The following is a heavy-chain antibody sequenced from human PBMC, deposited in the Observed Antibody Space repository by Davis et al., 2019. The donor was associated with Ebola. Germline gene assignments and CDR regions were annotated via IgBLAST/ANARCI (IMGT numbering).Heavy chain of an antibody. Sequence: SETLSLTCAVYAGSFSGYYWSWIRQAPGKGLEWIGEINHSGSTNYNPSLKSRVTISVDTSKNQFSLKLSSVTAADTAVYYCARGAGDDFWSGYSAFYYYYDMDVWGKGTTVTVSS. V-gene: IGHV4-34*01. CDR1: AGSFSGYY. J-gene: IGHJ6*04. D-gene: IGHD3-3*01. CDR2: INHSGST. CDR3: ARGAGDDFWSGYSAFYYYYDMDV.